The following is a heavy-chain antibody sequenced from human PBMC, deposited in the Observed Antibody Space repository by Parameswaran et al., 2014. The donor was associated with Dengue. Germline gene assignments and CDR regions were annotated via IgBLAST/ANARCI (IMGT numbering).Heavy chain of an antibody. J-gene: IGHJ6*02. V-gene: IGHV1-8*01. CDR3: ARGRLLPSLWYYYYGMDV. CDR2: MNPNSGNT. D-gene: IGHD2-15*01. Sequence: WVRQAPGQGLEWMGWMNPNSGNTGYAQKFQGRVTMTRNTSISTAYMELSSLRSEDTAVYYCARGRLLPSLWYYYYGMDVWGQGTTVTVSS.